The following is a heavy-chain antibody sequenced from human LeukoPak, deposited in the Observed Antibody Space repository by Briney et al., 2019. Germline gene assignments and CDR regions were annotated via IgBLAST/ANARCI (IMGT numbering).Heavy chain of an antibody. CDR2: ISSSSSYI. Sequence: PGGSLRLSCAASGFTFSSYSRNWVRQAPGKGLEWVSSISSSSSYIYYADSVKGRFTISRDNAKNSLYLQMNSLRAEDTAVYYCARGSYDFWSGIHAFDIWGQGTMVTVSS. CDR1: GFTFSSYS. J-gene: IGHJ3*02. V-gene: IGHV3-21*01. CDR3: ARGSYDFWSGIHAFDI. D-gene: IGHD3-3*01.